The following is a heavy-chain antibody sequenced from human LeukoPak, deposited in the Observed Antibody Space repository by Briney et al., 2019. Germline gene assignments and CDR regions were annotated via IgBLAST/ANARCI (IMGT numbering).Heavy chain of an antibody. D-gene: IGHD1-1*01. CDR2: INHSGST. Sequence: PSETLSLTCTVSGGSISPYYWSWIRQPPRKGLEWIGEINHSGSTNYNPSLKSRVTISVDTSKNQFSLKLSSVTAADTAVYYCARRNGGFDYWGQGTLVAVSS. CDR1: GGSISPYY. V-gene: IGHV4-34*01. CDR3: ARRNGGFDY. J-gene: IGHJ4*02.